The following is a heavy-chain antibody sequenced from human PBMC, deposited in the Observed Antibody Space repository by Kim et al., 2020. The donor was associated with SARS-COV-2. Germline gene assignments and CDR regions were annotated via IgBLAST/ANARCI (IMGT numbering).Heavy chain of an antibody. V-gene: IGHV1-69*13. CDR1: GGTFSSYA. CDR3: ARDLPYYDFWSGYPTTFKGAFDI. D-gene: IGHD3-3*01. J-gene: IGHJ3*02. CDR2: IIPIFGTA. Sequence: SVKVSCKASGGTFSSYAISWVRQAPGQGLEWMGGIIPIFGTANYAQKFQGRVTITADESTSTAYMELSSLRSEDTAVYYCARDLPYYDFWSGYPTTFKGAFDIWGQGTMVTVSS.